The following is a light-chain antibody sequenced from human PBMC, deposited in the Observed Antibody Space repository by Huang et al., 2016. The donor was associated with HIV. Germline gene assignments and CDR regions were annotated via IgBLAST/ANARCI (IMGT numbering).Light chain of an antibody. J-gene: IGKJ5*01. CDR3: MQGINLPIT. Sequence: DIVLTQAPLSLSVTPGQPASISCKSSQSLLPSDGKTYLHWYLQRPGQSPHLRIYEVSSRVSGVPQRFSGGGSGTDFTLKISRVEAEDVGVYYCMQGINLPITFGQGTRLEIK. CDR2: EVS. V-gene: IGKV2-29*02. CDR1: QSLLPSDGKTY.